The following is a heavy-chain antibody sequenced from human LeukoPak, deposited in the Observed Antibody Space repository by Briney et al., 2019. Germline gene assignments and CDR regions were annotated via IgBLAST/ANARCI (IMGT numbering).Heavy chain of an antibody. CDR3: ARGRDYDFWSGDWYFQH. CDR1: GGSISSGSYY. V-gene: IGHV4-61*02. Sequence: PSETLSLTCTVSGGSISSGSYYWSWIRQPAGKGLEWIGCIYTSGSTNYNPSLKSRVTISVDTSKNQFSLKLSSVTAADTAVYYCARGRDYDFWSGDWYFQHWGQGTLVTVSS. D-gene: IGHD3-3*01. J-gene: IGHJ1*01. CDR2: IYTSGST.